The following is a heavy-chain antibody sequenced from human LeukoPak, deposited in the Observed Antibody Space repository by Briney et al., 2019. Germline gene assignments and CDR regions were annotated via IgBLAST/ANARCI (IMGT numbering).Heavy chain of an antibody. D-gene: IGHD5-12*01. V-gene: IGHV4-61*08. J-gene: IGHJ4*02. CDR2: IYYSGTT. Sequence: PWETLSLTCTVSGDPISSHSDYKWTWIRQTPGRGLEWIGYIYYSGTTNYNPSLKSRVIISVDTSKNQFSLKLTSVTAADTAVYYCAREYSGFDYWAQGTLVTVSS. CDR1: GDPISSHSDY. CDR3: AREYSGFDY.